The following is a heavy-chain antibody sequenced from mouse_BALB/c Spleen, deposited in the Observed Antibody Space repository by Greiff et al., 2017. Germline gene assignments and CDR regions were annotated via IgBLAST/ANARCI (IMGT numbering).Heavy chain of an antibody. CDR2: ISYSGST. V-gene: IGHV3-2*02. J-gene: IGHJ3*01. CDR3: ARKGYRYDVAWFAY. D-gene: IGHD2-14*01. Sequence: EVQLKESGPGLVKPSQSLSLSCTVTGYSITSDYAWYWIRQFPGNKLEWMGYISYSGSTSYNPSLKSRISITRDTSKNQFFLQLNSVTTEDTATYYCARKGYRYDVAWFAYWGQGTLVTVSA. CDR1: GYSITSDYA.